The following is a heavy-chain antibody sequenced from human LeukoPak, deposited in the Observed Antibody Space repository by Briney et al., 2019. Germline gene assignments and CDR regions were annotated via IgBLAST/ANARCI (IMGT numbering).Heavy chain of an antibody. CDR2: IAYDGSSE. CDR3: ARESNYGDYVS. CDR1: GFTFSSYA. D-gene: IGHD4-17*01. J-gene: IGHJ4*02. Sequence: GSLRLSCAASGFTFSSYAMHWVRQAPGKGLGWVAVIAYDGSSEYYADSVKGRFTISRDNSKNTLYLQMNSLRVDDTAMYYCARESNYGDYVSWGQGTLVTVSP. V-gene: IGHV3-30*04.